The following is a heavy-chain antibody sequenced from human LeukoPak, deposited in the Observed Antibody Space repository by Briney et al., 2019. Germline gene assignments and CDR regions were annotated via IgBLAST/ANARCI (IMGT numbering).Heavy chain of an antibody. CDR2: ISSSSSYI. J-gene: IGHJ6*03. CDR3: ARDLQNTIFGVVIRYYMDV. V-gene: IGHV3-21*01. CDR1: GFTFSSYS. Sequence: PGGSLRLSRAASGFTFSSYSMNWVRQAPGKGLEWVSSISSSSSYIYYADSVKGRFTISRDNAKNSLYLQMNSLRAEDTAVYYCARDLQNTIFGVVIRYYMDVWGKGTTVTVSS. D-gene: IGHD3-3*01.